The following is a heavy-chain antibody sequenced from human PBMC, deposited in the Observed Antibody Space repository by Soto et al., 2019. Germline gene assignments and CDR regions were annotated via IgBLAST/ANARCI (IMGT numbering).Heavy chain of an antibody. D-gene: IGHD2-21*02. Sequence: VASVKVSCKASGYTFTSYGISWVRQAPGQGLEWMGWISAYNGNTNYAQKLQGRVTMTTDTSTSTAYMELRSLRSDDTAVYYCARDLFVTSRGILHYWGQGTLVTVSS. CDR3: ARDLFVTSRGILHY. CDR1: GYTFTSYG. J-gene: IGHJ4*02. CDR2: ISAYNGNT. V-gene: IGHV1-18*01.